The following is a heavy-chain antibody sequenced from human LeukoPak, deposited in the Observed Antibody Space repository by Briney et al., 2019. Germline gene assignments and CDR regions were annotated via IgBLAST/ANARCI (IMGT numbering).Heavy chain of an antibody. J-gene: IGHJ6*03. CDR2: IYPGDSDT. Sequence: GESLKISCKGSGYSFTSYWIGWVRQMPGKGLEWMGIIYPGDSDTRYSPSFQGQVTISADKSISTAYLQWSSLKASDTAMYYCARQRGRAVAGVTDDYYYYMDVWGKGTTVTISS. CDR1: GYSFTSYW. D-gene: IGHD6-19*01. V-gene: IGHV5-51*01. CDR3: ARQRGRAVAGVTDDYYYYMDV.